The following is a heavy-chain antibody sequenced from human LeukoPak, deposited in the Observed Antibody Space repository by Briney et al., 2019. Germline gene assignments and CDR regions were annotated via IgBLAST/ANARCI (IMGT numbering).Heavy chain of an antibody. CDR1: GFTFSSYG. CDR2: ISYDGSNK. CDR3: ARALTIFGVVPPGGH. J-gene: IGHJ4*02. Sequence: GSLRLSCAASGFTFSSYGMHWVRQAPGKGLEWVAVISYDGSNKYYADSVKGRFTISRDNSKNTLYLQMNSLRAEDTAVYYCARALTIFGVVPPGGHWGQGTLVTVSS. D-gene: IGHD3-3*01. V-gene: IGHV3-30*03.